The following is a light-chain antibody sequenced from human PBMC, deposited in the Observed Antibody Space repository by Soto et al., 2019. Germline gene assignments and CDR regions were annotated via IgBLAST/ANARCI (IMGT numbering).Light chain of an antibody. J-gene: IGKJ1*01. Sequence: EIVMTQSPATLSVSPGERATVPCRASQSVRNNLAWYQQKPGQAPRLLIYGASTRATGIPARFSGSGYGTEFTLTISSLQSEDFAVYYCQQYNNWILLGQGTKVDIK. V-gene: IGKV3-15*01. CDR2: GAS. CDR1: QSVRNN. CDR3: QQYNNWIL.